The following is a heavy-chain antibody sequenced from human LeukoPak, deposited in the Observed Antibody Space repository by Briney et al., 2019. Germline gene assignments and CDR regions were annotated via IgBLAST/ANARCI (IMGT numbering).Heavy chain of an antibody. V-gene: IGHV1-18*01. J-gene: IGHJ4*02. D-gene: IGHD6-19*01. CDR1: GYTFTSYG. CDR2: ISAYNGNT. CDR3: ASGSSGWYYFDY. Sequence: ASVKVSRKASGYTFTSYGISWVRQAPGQGLEWMGWISAYNGNTNYAQKLQGRVTMTTDTSTSTACMELRSLRSDDTAVYYCASGSSGWYYFDYWGQGTLVTVSS.